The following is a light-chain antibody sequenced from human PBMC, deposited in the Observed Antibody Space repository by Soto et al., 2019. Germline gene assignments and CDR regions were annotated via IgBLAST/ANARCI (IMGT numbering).Light chain of an antibody. CDR3: QEYGSSRT. J-gene: IGKJ1*01. CDR2: GAS. CDR1: QGLSSSY. V-gene: IGKV3-20*01. Sequence: EIVLTQSPGTLSLSPGERATLSCRASQGLSSSYLAWYQQKPGQAPRLLIYGASSRATGIPDRFSGSGSGTDFTLTITGLEPEDFAVYYCQEYGSSRTFGQGTKVDIK.